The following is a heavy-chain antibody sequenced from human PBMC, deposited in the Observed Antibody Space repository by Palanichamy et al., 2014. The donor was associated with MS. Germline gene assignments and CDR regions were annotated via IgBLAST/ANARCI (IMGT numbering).Heavy chain of an antibody. D-gene: IGHD3-22*01. V-gene: IGHV5-51*01. CDR3: ARRDSTGYYYNLDY. J-gene: IGHJ4*02. CDR2: IYPGDSGT. CDR1: GYKFSNHW. Sequence: EVQLAQSGAEVKQPGDSLMTSCQASGYKFSNHWIGWVRQMPGKGLEWLGMIYPGDSGTRYSPSFQGQVTFSVDKSISTAYLQWGSLQASDTAMYYCARRDSTGYYYNLDYWAQGTLVTVSS.